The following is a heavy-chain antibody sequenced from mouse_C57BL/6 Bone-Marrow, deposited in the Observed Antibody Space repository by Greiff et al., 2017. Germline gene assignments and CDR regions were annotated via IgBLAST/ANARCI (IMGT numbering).Heavy chain of an antibody. D-gene: IGHD3-2*02. Sequence: VQLQQSGAELARPGASVKLSCKASGYTFTSSGISWVKQRTGQGLEWIGEIYPRSGNTYYNEKFKGKATLTADKSSSTAYMELRSLTSDDSAVYFGASTAQEAFAYWRSATLVTVSA. CDR1: GYTFTSSG. CDR3: ASTAQEAFAY. J-gene: IGHJ3*01. CDR2: IYPRSGNT. V-gene: IGHV1-81*01.